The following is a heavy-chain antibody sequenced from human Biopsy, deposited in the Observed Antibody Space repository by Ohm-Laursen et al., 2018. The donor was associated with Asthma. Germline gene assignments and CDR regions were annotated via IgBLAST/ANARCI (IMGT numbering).Heavy chain of an antibody. CDR3: ARGDSSNWSHYYFDY. V-gene: IGHV3-53*01. CDR1: GFTVSRDH. D-gene: IGHD3-22*01. Sequence: LSCAASGFTVSRDHMFWVRQAPGKGLEWVSVIYSGGTSHTADSVRGRFTISRDYSKNTLYLQMHSLRAEDTAVYYCARGDSSNWSHYYFDYWGQGTLVTVSS. CDR2: IYSGGTS. J-gene: IGHJ4*02.